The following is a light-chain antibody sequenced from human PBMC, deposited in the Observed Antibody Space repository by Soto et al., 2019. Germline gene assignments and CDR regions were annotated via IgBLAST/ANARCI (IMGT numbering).Light chain of an antibody. CDR3: HQTHTTPLT. Sequence: DIQMTQSPSSLSASVGDRVTITCRASQTISMYLSWYQQTPGKAPNLLIYGASTLQSGVPSRFSGSGSGTEFTLTISSLQPEDFATYYCHQTHTTPLTFGGGTKVEIK. CDR2: GAS. J-gene: IGKJ4*01. V-gene: IGKV1-39*01. CDR1: QTISMY.